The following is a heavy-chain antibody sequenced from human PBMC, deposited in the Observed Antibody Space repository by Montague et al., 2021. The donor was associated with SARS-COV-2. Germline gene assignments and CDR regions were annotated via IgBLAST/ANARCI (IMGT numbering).Heavy chain of an antibody. CDR3: ASQTLGITIFGVVNGRCFDV. CDR1: GGSISSSSYY. J-gene: IGHJ5*02. V-gene: IGHV4-39*01. Sequence: SETLSLTCTVSGGSISSSSYYWGWIRQPPGKGLEWIGSIYYSGTTYYNPSLKSRVTISVDTSKNQFSLKLSSVTAADTAVYYCASQTLGITIFGVVNGRCFDVWGQGTLVTVSS. D-gene: IGHD3-3*01. CDR2: IYYSGTT.